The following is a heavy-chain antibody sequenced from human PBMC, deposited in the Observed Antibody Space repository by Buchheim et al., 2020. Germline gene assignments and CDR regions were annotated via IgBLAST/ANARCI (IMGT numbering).Heavy chain of an antibody. Sequence: QVQLVQSGAEVKKPGASVKVSCKASGYTFTGYYMHWVRQAPGQGLEWMGWINPNSGGTNYAQKFQVRVTMTRDTSISTAYMELSRLRSDDTAVYYCSLDTCDFWSGYSPFGYYYYGMDVWGQGTT. D-gene: IGHD3-3*01. J-gene: IGHJ6*02. CDR2: INPNSGGT. V-gene: IGHV1-2*02. CDR3: SLDTCDFWSGYSPFGYYYYGMDV. CDR1: GYTFTGYY.